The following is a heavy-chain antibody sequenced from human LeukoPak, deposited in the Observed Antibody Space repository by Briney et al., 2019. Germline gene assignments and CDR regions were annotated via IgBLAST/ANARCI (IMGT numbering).Heavy chain of an antibody. CDR3: ATKFSYDSSGYYYRSWFDP. CDR2: FDPEDGET. CDR1: GYTLTELS. V-gene: IGHV1-24*01. D-gene: IGHD3-22*01. Sequence: ASVKVSCKVSGYTLTELSMHWVRQAPGKGLEWMGGFDPEDGETIYAQKFQGRVTMTEDTSTDTAYMELSSLRSEDTAVYYCATKFSYDSSGYYYRSWFDPWGQGTLVTVSS. J-gene: IGHJ5*02.